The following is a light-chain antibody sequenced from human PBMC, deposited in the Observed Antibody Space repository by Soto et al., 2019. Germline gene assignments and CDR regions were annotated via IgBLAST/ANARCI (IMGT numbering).Light chain of an antibody. Sequence: QLVLTQSSSASASLGSSVKLTCTLSSGHSSYIIAWHQQQPGKAPRYLMKLEGSGSYNKGSGVPDRFSGSSSGADRYLTISHLQAEDEADYYCETWDGSTRVVFGGGTKLTVL. CDR3: ETWDGSTRVV. J-gene: IGLJ2*01. CDR1: SGHSSYI. V-gene: IGLV4-60*03. CDR2: LEGSGSY.